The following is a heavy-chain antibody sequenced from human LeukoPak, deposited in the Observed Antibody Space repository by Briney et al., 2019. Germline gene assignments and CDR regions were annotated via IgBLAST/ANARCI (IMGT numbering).Heavy chain of an antibody. CDR2: IKTDGSWT. CDR3: AKEKVGIAVAGAIYYYYGMDV. D-gene: IGHD6-19*01. J-gene: IGHJ6*02. CDR1: GFTFSDHW. Sequence: PGGSLRLSCAASGFTFSDHWMHWVRQVPGKGLVWVSRIKTDGSWTNDADSVKGRFTISRDNAENTLYLQMNSLRAEDTAVYYCAKEKVGIAVAGAIYYYYGMDVWGQGTTVTVSS. V-gene: IGHV3-74*01.